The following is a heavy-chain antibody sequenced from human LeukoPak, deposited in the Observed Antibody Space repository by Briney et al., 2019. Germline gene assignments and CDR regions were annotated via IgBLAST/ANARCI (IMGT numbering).Heavy chain of an antibody. CDR2: LTPDGSGK. Sequence: PGVSVRLSCAASRFSFKDYWMMGVPQAPGKGWVGVADLTPDGSGKTYVDSVKGRFTISRDNTKQSLYLQMETVTAEDAAVYYCVTSWNRQQRDYWGQGILVTVSS. V-gene: IGHV3-7*01. J-gene: IGHJ4*02. CDR3: VTSWNRQQRDY. D-gene: IGHD1-1*01. CDR1: RFSFKDYW.